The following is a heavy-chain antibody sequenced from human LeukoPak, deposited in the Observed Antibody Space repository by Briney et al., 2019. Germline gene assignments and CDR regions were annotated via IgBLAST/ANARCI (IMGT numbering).Heavy chain of an antibody. V-gene: IGHV3-7*01. J-gene: IGHJ4*02. CDR1: GFSFNSYW. CDR2: IRQDGSER. CDR3: ARDQRFLEWLLDY. Sequence: PGGSLRLSCAASGFSFNSYWMSWVRQAPGTGLEWVANIRQDGSERYYADSLKGRFTISRDNAKNSLYLQMNSLRAEDTAMYYCARDQRFLEWLLDYWGQGTLVTVSS. D-gene: IGHD3-3*01.